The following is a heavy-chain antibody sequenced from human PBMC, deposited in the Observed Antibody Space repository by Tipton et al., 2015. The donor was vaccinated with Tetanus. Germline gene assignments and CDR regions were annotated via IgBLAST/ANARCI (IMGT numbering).Heavy chain of an antibody. CDR1: GYTFTSYG. V-gene: IGHV1-18*01. Sequence: QLVQSGAEVKKPGASVKVSCKASGYTFTSYGISWVRQAPGQGLEWMGWISAYNGNTNYAQKLQGRVTMTTDTSTSTAYMELRSLRSAATAGYYRARDSGVSTVGGVTADYYFDYWGQGTLVTVSS. D-gene: IGHD3-16*01. CDR3: ARDSGVSTVGGVTADYYFDY. J-gene: IGHJ4*02. CDR2: ISAYNGNT.